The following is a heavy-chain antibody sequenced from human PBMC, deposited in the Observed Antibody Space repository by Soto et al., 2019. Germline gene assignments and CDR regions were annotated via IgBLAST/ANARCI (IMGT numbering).Heavy chain of an antibody. J-gene: IGHJ4*02. CDR3: VIAAAGPTNY. CDR2: IWYDGSNK. V-gene: IGHV3-33*01. CDR1: GFTFSSYG. D-gene: IGHD6-13*01. Sequence: QVQLVESGGGVVQPGRSLRLSCAASGFTFSSYGMHWVRQAPGKGLEWVAVIWYDGSNKYYADSVKGRFTISRDNSKNTLYLQMNSLRAEDTAVYYCVIAAAGPTNYWGQGTLVTVSS.